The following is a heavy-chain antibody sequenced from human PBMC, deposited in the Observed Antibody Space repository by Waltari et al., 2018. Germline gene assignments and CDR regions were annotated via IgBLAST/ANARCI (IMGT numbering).Heavy chain of an antibody. CDR2: IIPSFGTA. CDR3: ARRDAYYGSGSYGGGDVYYYGMDV. CDR1: GVTFSSYY. Sequence: QVQLVQSGAAVKQPGSSVKVSCEASGVTFSSYYISWVRQAPGQGLEWMGGIIPSFGTANYAQNFQGRVTITADESTSTAYMEPSSLRSEDTAVYYCARRDAYYGSGSYGGGDVYYYGMDVWGQGTTVTVSS. J-gene: IGHJ6*02. D-gene: IGHD3-10*01. V-gene: IGHV1-69*01.